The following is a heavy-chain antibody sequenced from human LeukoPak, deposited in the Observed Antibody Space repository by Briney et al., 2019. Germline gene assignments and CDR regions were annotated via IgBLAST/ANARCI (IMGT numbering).Heavy chain of an antibody. CDR3: AKDLYYYDSSGYYHFWGAFDI. CDR2: ISASGGST. Sequence: GGSLRLSCAASGFTFSSYGMSWVRQAPGKGLEWVSGISASGGSTYYADSVKGRFTISRDNSKNTLYLQMNSLRAEDTAVYYCAKDLYYYDSSGYYHFWGAFDIWGQGTMVTVSS. CDR1: GFTFSSYG. D-gene: IGHD3-22*01. V-gene: IGHV3-23*01. J-gene: IGHJ3*02.